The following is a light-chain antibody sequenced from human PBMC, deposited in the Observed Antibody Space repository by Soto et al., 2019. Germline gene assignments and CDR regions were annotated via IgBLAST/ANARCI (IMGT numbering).Light chain of an antibody. V-gene: IGKV1-5*01. J-gene: IGKJ4*01. CDR2: DAS. CDR3: QQYSYYHLT. Sequence: DIQMTQSPSTLSVSVGDRVTITCRASESINGWLAWYQQKPGKAPKILIYDASKLERGVPSRLSGSGSGAEFALTMSSLQPDDLDTYYFQQYSYYHLTFGGGTKADLK. CDR1: ESINGW.